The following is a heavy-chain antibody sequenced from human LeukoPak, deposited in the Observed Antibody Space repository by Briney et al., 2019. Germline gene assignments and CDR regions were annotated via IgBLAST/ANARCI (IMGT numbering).Heavy chain of an antibody. Sequence: GGSLRLSCAASGFTFSGSAMHWVRQASGKGLEWVGRIRSKANSYATAYAASVKGRFTISRDDSKNTAYLQMNSLKTEDTAVYYCARTGTTLRGVYYYYMDVWGKGTTVTVSS. CDR3: ARTGTTLRGVYYYYMDV. V-gene: IGHV3-73*01. D-gene: IGHD1-1*01. CDR2: IRSKANSYAT. CDR1: GFTFSGSA. J-gene: IGHJ6*03.